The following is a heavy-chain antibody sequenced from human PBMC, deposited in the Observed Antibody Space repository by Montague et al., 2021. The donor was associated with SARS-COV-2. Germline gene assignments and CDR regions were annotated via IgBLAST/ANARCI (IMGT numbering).Heavy chain of an antibody. CDR1: GFSVSDSY. CDR3: ARGLQQRSNFDY. CDR2: IKAGNT. D-gene: IGHD6-25*01. V-gene: IGHV3-53*01. Sequence: SLRLSCAASGFSVSDSYMSWVRQAPGKGPEWVSIIKAGNTYYTDSVKGRFTMSRDNSKNTLSLRMNSLRDEDTAVYYCARGLQQRSNFDYWGQGTLVTVSS. J-gene: IGHJ4*02.